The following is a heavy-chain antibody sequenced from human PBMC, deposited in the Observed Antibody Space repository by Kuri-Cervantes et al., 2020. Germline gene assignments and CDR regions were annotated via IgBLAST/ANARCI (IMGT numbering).Heavy chain of an antibody. V-gene: IGHV3-21*01. Sequence: GESLKISWAASGFTFSSYNMNWVRQAPGKGLEWVSSISSSSSYIYSADSVKGRFTISRDNSKNTLYLQMNSLRAEDTAVYYCARDPTVTTWWDAFDIWGQGTMVTVSS. CDR2: ISSSSSYI. J-gene: IGHJ3*02. CDR3: ARDPTVTTWWDAFDI. D-gene: IGHD4-17*01. CDR1: GFTFSSYN.